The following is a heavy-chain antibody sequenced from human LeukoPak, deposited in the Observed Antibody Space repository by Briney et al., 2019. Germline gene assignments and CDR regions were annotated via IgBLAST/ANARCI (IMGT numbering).Heavy chain of an antibody. V-gene: IGHV1-2*02. D-gene: IGHD2-15*01. CDR2: INPNSGDT. J-gene: IGHJ4*02. Sequence: ASVKVSCKASGYTFTGYYIHWVRQAPGQGLEWMGSINPNSGDTNYAQEFQGRVTMTRDTSISTTYMELNRLRSDDTAVYYCARDQYCIGGNCFPYFYYWGQGTLVTVSS. CDR3: ARDQYCIGGNCFPYFYY. CDR1: GYTFTGYY.